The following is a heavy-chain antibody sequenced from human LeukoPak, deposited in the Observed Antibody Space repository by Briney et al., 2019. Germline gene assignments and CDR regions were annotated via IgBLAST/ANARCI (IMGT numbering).Heavy chain of an antibody. CDR1: GFTFTSYY. D-gene: IGHD6-13*01. J-gene: IGHJ4*02. V-gene: IGHV3-23*01. Sequence: GGSLRLSCAASGFTFTSYYMHWVRQAPGKGLEWVSAISGSGGSTYYADSVKGRFTISRDNSKNTLYLQMNSLRAEDTAVYYCAKEREYSSSWYVDYWGQGTLVTVSS. CDR2: ISGSGGST. CDR3: AKEREYSSSWYVDY.